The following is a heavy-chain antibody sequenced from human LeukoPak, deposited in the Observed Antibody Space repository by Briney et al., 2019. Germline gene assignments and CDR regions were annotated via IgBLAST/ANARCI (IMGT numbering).Heavy chain of an antibody. J-gene: IGHJ2*01. CDR3: ARHGIAVAGSSYFDL. V-gene: IGHV4-39*01. CDR1: GGSISSSSYY. CDR2: IYYSGST. Sequence: SETLSLTCTVSGGSISSSSYYWGWIRQPPGKGLEWIGSIYYSGSTYYNPSLKSRVTISVDTFKNQFSLKLSSVTAADTAVYYCARHGIAVAGSSYFDLWGRGTLVTVSS. D-gene: IGHD6-19*01.